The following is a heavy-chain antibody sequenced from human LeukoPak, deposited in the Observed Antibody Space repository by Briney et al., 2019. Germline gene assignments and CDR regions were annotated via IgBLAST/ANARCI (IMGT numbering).Heavy chain of an antibody. Sequence: ASVKVSCKVSGYTLTELSMHWVRQAPGKGLEWMGGFDPEDGETIYAQKFQGRVTMTEDTSTDTAYMELSSLRSEDTAVYYCAKDVLWFGELAQYYGMDVWGQGTTVTVSS. V-gene: IGHV1-24*01. CDR1: GYTLTELS. CDR2: FDPEDGET. CDR3: AKDVLWFGELAQYYGMDV. J-gene: IGHJ6*02. D-gene: IGHD3-10*01.